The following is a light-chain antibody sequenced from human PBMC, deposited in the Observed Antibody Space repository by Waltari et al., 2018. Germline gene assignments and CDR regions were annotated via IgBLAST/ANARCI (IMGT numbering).Light chain of an antibody. CDR1: NSDVGTYNL. CDR3: CSYAGSFTWV. Sequence: QSAPPQPASVSGSPGQSIIISCTGTNSDVGTYNLFSWYQQHPDKAPKLIIYDVTERPSGVSDRLSGSKSGNTASLTISGLQAEDEADYYCCSYAGSFTWVFGGGTKLTVL. V-gene: IGLV2-23*02. CDR2: DVT. J-gene: IGLJ3*02.